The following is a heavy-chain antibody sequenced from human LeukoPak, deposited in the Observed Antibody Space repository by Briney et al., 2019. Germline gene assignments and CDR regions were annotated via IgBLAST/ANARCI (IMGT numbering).Heavy chain of an antibody. CDR2: ITHDRGDK. CDR3: GTDIVIVPAPDY. J-gene: IGHJ4*02. Sequence: HPGGSLRLSCAASGFTFSNYGMHWVRQAPGKGLEWVAFITHDRGDKYYADSVKGRFTISRDNSKNTLYLQMNSLRAEDTAVYYCGTDIVIVPAPDYWGQGILVTVSS. CDR1: GFTFSNYG. D-gene: IGHD2-2*01. V-gene: IGHV3-30*02.